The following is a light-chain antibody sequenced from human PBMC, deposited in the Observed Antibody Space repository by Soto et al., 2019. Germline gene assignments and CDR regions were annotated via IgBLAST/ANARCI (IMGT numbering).Light chain of an antibody. CDR1: QTIGSW. CDR3: PQYDRYVVT. Sequence: DIQMTQSPSTLSGSVGDRVTIPCRASQTIGSWLAWYQQKPGKAPKLLIYKASTLKSGVPSRFSGSGAGTEFTRTISSLQPDDVATYYCPQYDRYVVTFCGGTKVDIK. CDR2: KAS. J-gene: IGKJ4*02. V-gene: IGKV1-5*03.